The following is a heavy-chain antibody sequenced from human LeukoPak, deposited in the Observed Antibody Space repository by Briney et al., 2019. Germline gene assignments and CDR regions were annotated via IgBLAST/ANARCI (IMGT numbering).Heavy chain of an antibody. V-gene: IGHV3-21*01. CDR1: GFTFSSHS. CDR2: ISSSSRYI. CDR3: ARGGSDILTQHDY. D-gene: IGHD3-9*01. J-gene: IGHJ4*02. Sequence: GGSLRISCAASGFTFSSHSMNWVRQAPGKGLDWVSSISSSSRYIYYADSVKGRFTISRDNAKNSLYLQMNSLRAEDTAVYYCARGGSDILTQHDYWGQGTLVTVSS.